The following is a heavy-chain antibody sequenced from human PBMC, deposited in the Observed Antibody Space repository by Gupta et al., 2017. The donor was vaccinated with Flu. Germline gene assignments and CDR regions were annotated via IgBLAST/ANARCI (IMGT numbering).Heavy chain of an antibody. V-gene: IGHV3-30*18. D-gene: IGHD5-24*01. CDR1: GFSFSNYG. CDR2: ISHDGSNY. J-gene: IGHJ6*02. CDR3: AKDWRWNNNNYGMNV. Sequence: QERVVESGAGVVQPGRSLRLSCEASGFSFSNYGLHWVRQAPRKRREGVAVISHDGSNYYHADSVKGRFTISRDNSKNTMYLQMNGLRTEDTAVYYCAKDWRWNNNNYGMNVWGQGTTVTVSS.